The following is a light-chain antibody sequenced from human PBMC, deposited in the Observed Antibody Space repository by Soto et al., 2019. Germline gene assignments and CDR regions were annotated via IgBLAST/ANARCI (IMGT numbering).Light chain of an antibody. Sequence: DIQLTQSPSFLSASVGDRVTITCRASLGISSYLAWYQQKPGKAPKLLIYAASTLQSGVPSRFSGSGSGTEFTLTISSLQPEDFATYYCQQLNSYPLYTFGQGTKLEIK. CDR1: LGISSY. V-gene: IGKV1-9*01. J-gene: IGKJ2*01. CDR3: QQLNSYPLYT. CDR2: AAS.